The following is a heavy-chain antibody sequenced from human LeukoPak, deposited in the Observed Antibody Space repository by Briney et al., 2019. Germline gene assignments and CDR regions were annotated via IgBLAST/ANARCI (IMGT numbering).Heavy chain of an antibody. CDR1: GYSISSGYY. J-gene: IGHJ4*02. CDR3: ARYGAAAGYY. CDR2: IYHSGST. V-gene: IGHV4-38-2*02. D-gene: IGHD6-13*01. Sequence: SETLSLTCTVSGYSISSGYYWGWIRQPPGKGLEWIGSIYHSGSTYYNPSLKSRVTISVDTSKNQFSLKLSSVTAADTAVYYCARYGAAAGYYWGQGTLVTVSS.